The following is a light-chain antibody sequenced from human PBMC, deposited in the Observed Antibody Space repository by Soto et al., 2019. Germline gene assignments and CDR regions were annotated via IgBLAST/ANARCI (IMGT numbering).Light chain of an antibody. CDR3: QQYNSYSPLT. V-gene: IGKV1-5*03. CDR1: ESISRW. Sequence: IQMTHSPSTLSASVGYTVTITFLASESISRWLAWYQQKPGKAPKLLIYKASSLESGVPSRFSGSRSGTEFTLTISSLQPDDYATYYCQQYNSYSPLTFGGGTKVDI. CDR2: KAS. J-gene: IGKJ4*01.